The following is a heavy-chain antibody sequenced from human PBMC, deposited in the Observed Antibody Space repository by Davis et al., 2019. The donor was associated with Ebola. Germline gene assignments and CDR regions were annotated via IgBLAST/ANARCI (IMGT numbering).Heavy chain of an antibody. V-gene: IGHV3-33*01. Sequence: GGSLRLSCAASGFIFSNYGMHWVRQAPGKRLEWVALMWYDGSRQYYADSVKGRFTVSRDNSRNILYLQMNSLRAEDTAVYYCARDTWYSGDDNGGDWGQGTLVTVSS. CDR1: GFIFSNYG. D-gene: IGHD1-26*01. CDR3: ARDTWYSGDDNGGD. J-gene: IGHJ4*02. CDR2: MWYDGSRQ.